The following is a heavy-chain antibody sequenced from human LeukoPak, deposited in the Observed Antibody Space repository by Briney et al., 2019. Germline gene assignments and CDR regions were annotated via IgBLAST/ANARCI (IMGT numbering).Heavy chain of an antibody. CDR1: GDSISTSSYY. CDR2: ICYSGST. V-gene: IGHV4-39*01. CDR3: ARSYYYDYRQIDY. Sequence: SETLSLTCTVSGDSISTSSYYWGWIRHPPGKGLEWLGSICYSGSTYYNPSLKSRVTISVDTSKNQFSLNLYSVTAADTAVFYCARSYYYDYRQIDYWGQGTLVTVSS. D-gene: IGHD3-22*01. J-gene: IGHJ4*02.